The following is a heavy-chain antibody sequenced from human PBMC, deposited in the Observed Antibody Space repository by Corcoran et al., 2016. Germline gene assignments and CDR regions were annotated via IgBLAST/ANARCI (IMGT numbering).Heavy chain of an antibody. V-gene: IGHV4-39*01. CDR3: ARGIAKRRNYYDSSGYSNYFDY. D-gene: IGHD3-22*01. CDR1: GGSISSSSYY. CDR2: IYYSGST. J-gene: IGHJ4*02. Sequence: QLQLQESGPGLVKPSETLSLTCTVSGGSISSSSYYWGWIRQPPGKGLEWIGSIYYSGSTYYNPSLKSRVTISVDTSKNQFSLKLSSVTAADTAVYYCARGIAKRRNYYDSSGYSNYFDYWGQGTLVTVSS.